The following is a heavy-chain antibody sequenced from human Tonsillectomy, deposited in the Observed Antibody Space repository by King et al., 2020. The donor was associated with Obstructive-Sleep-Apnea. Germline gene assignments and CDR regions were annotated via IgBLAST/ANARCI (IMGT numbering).Heavy chain of an antibody. CDR1: GFSLSTSGMC. J-gene: IGHJ4*02. D-gene: IGHD2-15*01. V-gene: IGHV2-70*11. CDR2: IDWDDDK. CDR3: ARTYCSGGSCYQPIDY. Sequence: TLKESGPALVKPTQTLTLICTFSGFSLSTSGMCVNWIRQPPGKALEWLARIDWDDDKYYSTSLKTRLTISKDISKNRVVLTMTNMDPVDTATYYCARTYCSGGSCYQPIDYWGQGTLVTVSS.